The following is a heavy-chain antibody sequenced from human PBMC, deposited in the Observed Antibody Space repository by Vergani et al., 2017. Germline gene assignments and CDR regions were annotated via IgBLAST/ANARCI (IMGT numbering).Heavy chain of an antibody. Sequence: EVQLVQSEAEVKKPGESLKISCQISGYSFTNYWIGWVRQMLGKGLEWMGIIHPADSDTRYSPSFQGQVTISVDKSISTAYLQRTSLRASDSAMYYCARLYGRDSSGSKYFDYWGQGTLVTVSS. CDR1: GYSFTNYW. J-gene: IGHJ4*02. V-gene: IGHV5-51*01. CDR3: ARLYGRDSSGSKYFDY. D-gene: IGHD3-22*01. CDR2: IHPADSDT.